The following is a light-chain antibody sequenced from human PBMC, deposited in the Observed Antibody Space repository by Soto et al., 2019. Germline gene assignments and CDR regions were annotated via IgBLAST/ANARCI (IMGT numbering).Light chain of an antibody. V-gene: IGKV1-27*01. Sequence: DIQMTQSPSSLSAPVGARVTITSRASQGISNYLAWYQQIPGKVPKLLISAASTLQSGVPSRFSGSGSGTDFTLTISSLQPEDVATYYCQKYTNVPAFGGGTKVEIK. CDR1: QGISNY. J-gene: IGKJ4*01. CDR2: AAS. CDR3: QKYTNVPA.